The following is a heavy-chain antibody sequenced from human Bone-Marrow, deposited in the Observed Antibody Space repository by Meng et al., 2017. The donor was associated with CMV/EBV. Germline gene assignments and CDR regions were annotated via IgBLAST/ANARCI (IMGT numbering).Heavy chain of an antibody. CDR1: GFTFSSYS. CDR3: ARRMAAAGTGY. CDR2: ISSSSSTI. D-gene: IGHD6-13*01. V-gene: IGHV3-48*04. J-gene: IGHJ4*02. Sequence: GESLKISCAASGFTFSSYSMNWVRQAPGKGLEWVSYISSSSSTIYYAVSVKGRFTISRDNAKNSLYLQMNSLRAEDTAVYYCARRMAAAGTGYWGQGTLVTASS.